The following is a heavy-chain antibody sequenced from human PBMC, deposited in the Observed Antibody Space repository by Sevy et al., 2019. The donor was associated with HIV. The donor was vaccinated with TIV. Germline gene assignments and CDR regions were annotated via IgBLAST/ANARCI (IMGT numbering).Heavy chain of an antibody. CDR1: GFTFSTST. CDR3: VRDGWNY. D-gene: IGHD2-15*01. Sequence: GGSLRLSCAASGFTFSTSTMNWVRQAPGKGLEWVSLMTSSGSYILYADSVKGRFTIARDNAKNSVFLQMNSLRVEDTAVYYCVRDGWNYWGQGTLVTVSS. J-gene: IGHJ4*02. V-gene: IGHV3-21*01. CDR2: MTSSGSYI.